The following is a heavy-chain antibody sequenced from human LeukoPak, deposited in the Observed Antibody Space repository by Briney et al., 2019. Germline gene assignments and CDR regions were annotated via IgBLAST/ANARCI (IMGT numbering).Heavy chain of an antibody. V-gene: IGHV3-23*01. CDR1: GFTFSKYA. J-gene: IGHJ4*02. Sequence: GGSLRLSCAASGFTFSKYAMSWVRQAPGKGLEWVSAICTSGGNTFNADSVNGRFTIYRDNSKNTLSLQMNSLRAEDTALYYCVKDSSVPYGITEWGQGTLVTVSS. D-gene: IGHD4-17*01. CDR3: VKDSSVPYGITE. CDR2: ICTSGGNT.